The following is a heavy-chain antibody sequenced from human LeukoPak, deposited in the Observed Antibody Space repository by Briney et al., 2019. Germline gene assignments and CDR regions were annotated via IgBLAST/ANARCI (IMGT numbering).Heavy chain of an antibody. D-gene: IGHD1-26*01. Sequence: GGSLRLSCAASGFTFSSYSMNWVRQAPGKGLEWVSFISSSSSTIYYADSVKGRFTISRDNAKNSLYLQMNSLRAEDTAVYYCARDLVGSYSAIDYWGQGTLVTVSS. V-gene: IGHV3-48*04. CDR2: ISSSSSTI. CDR3: ARDLVGSYSAIDY. J-gene: IGHJ4*02. CDR1: GFTFSSYS.